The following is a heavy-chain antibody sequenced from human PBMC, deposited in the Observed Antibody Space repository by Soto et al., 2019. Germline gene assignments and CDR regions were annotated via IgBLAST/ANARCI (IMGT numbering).Heavy chain of an antibody. CDR1: GYSFTSYW. J-gene: IGHJ4*02. V-gene: IGHV5-51*01. D-gene: IGHD6-13*01. Sequence: GESPKIPCNGPGYSFTSYWIGWVRQMPGKGLEWMGIIYPGDSDTRHSPSFQGQVTTSDDKSIRTAYLQWSRLKASDTAMYYCASDLAAAGTPAFDYWGQGTLVTVSS. CDR2: IYPGDSDT. CDR3: ASDLAAAGTPAFDY.